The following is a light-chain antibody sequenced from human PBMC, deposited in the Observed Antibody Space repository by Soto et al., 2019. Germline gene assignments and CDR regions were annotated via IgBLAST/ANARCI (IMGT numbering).Light chain of an antibody. Sequence: DIQMTQSPSSLSASVGDRVTITCRASRNVRPFLNWYQQRPGKAPNLLIYAASTLQSGVPSRFSGSGSGTDFTLTINSLQPEDFGTYYCQHSYSAPYTFGQGTKLDIK. CDR1: RNVRPF. V-gene: IGKV1-39*01. CDR2: AAS. CDR3: QHSYSAPYT. J-gene: IGKJ2*01.